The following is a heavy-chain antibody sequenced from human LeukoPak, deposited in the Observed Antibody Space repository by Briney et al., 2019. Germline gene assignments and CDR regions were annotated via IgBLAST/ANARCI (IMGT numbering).Heavy chain of an antibody. J-gene: IGHJ2*01. CDR3: ARGRGTTMVRGVITNYFDL. CDR2: IDPNSGGT. V-gene: IGHV1-2*02. Sequence: ASVKVSCRASGYTFTAHYIHWVRQAPGQGLEGMGWIDPNSGGTNYAQKFLGSVTMTGDTSINTAFMELSRLRSDDTAIYYCARGRGTTMVRGVITNYFDLWGRGYLVTVSS. CDR1: GYTFTAHY. D-gene: IGHD3-10*01.